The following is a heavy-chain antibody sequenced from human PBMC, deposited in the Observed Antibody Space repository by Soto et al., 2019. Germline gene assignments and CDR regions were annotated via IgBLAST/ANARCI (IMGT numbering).Heavy chain of an antibody. CDR1: GFTFSSYS. Sequence: EVQLLESGGGLAQPGGSLRLSCAASGFTFSSYSMNWVRQAPGKGLEWVSIISGSGGVTSYADSVKGRFTISRDNSKNSLFLQMKSLRDEDTAVYYCAKVTDCGVSRCDVGIDIWGHGTLVTVS. J-gene: IGHJ3*02. CDR3: AKVTDCGVSRCDVGIDI. V-gene: IGHV3-23*01. CDR2: ISGSGGVT. D-gene: IGHD2-21*01.